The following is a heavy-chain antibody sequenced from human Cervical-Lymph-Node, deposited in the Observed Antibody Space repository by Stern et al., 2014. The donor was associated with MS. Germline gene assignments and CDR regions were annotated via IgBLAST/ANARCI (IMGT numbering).Heavy chain of an antibody. CDR3: ARVGKRPDQFSQRYDVMDV. CDR1: RYIFTSYD. V-gene: IGHV1-8*01. Sequence: QAQLVQSGAEVKNPGASVKVSFKASRYIFTSYDINWARQATGQGLEWVGCMNPNSGAAGLGQKFQGRITSTRETSLSTVYMELSNLTSDDTAVYCARVGKRPDQFSQRYDVMDVWGQGTTVVVSS. CDR2: MNPNSGAA. D-gene: IGHD3-3*01. J-gene: IGHJ6*02.